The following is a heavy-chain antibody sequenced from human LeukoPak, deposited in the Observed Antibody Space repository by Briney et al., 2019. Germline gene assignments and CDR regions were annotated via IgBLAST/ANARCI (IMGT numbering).Heavy chain of an antibody. CDR3: ARSVGATILLYY. D-gene: IGHD5-12*01. V-gene: IGHV3-21*01. CDR2: ISSSSSYI. Sequence: GGSLRLSCAASGFTFSSYSMNWVRQAPGKGLEWVSSISSSSSYIYYADSVKGRFTISRDNAKNSLYLQMNSLRAEDTAVYYCARSVGATILLYYWGQGTLVTVS. J-gene: IGHJ4*02. CDR1: GFTFSSYS.